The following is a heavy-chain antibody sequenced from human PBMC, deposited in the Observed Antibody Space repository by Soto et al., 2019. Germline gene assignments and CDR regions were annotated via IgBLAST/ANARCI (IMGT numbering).Heavy chain of an antibody. Sequence: GASVKVSCKASGGTFSSYSISWVREAPGQGLEWMGGIIPIFGTANYAQKLQGRVTITADESTSTAYMELSSLRSEDTAVYYCANYCSSTSCYMGLRFTFDPWGQGTLVTVSS. V-gene: IGHV1-69*13. CDR1: GGTFSSYS. CDR2: IIPIFGTA. D-gene: IGHD2-2*02. J-gene: IGHJ5*02. CDR3: ANYCSSTSCYMGLRFTFDP.